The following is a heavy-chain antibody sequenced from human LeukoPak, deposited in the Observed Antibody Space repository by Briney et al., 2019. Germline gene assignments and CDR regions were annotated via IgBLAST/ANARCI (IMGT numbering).Heavy chain of an antibody. D-gene: IGHD6-13*01. J-gene: IGHJ4*02. CDR2: INAYNGNT. V-gene: IGHV1-3*01. Sequence: ASVKVSCKASGYTFINFAINWGRQAPGQRPEWMGWINAYNGNTKYSQKFQDRVIITRDTSASTAYMELTNLTSEDTAVYYCARGPRAAADDYWGQGSLVTVSS. CDR3: ARGPRAAADDY. CDR1: GYTFINFA.